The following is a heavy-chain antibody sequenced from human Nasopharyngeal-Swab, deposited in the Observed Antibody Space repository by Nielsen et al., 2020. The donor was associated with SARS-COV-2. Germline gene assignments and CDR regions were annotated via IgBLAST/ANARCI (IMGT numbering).Heavy chain of an antibody. J-gene: IGHJ4*02. CDR1: GDSIAYSTFY. D-gene: IGHD1-1*01. Sequence: SETLSLTCTVSGDSIAYSTFYWGWIRQPPGKGLEWIGNIYYNGNTYQNPSLKSRLTISVDKSKNQFSLMLSSVTAADTAVYYCARRELGRDDFDYWGQGTLVTVSS. V-gene: IGHV4-39*01. CDR3: ARRELGRDDFDY. CDR2: IYYNGNT.